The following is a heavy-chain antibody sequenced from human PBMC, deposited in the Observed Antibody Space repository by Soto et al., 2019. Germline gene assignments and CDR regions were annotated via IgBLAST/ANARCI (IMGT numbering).Heavy chain of an antibody. D-gene: IGHD5-18*01. CDR1: GGSIISYY. Sequence: SETLSLTCTVAGGSIISYYWSWIRQHPGKGLEWIGYIYYSGSTNYNPSLKSRVTISVDTSKNQFSLKLSSVTAADTAVYYCAREGDGYSYGRNYFDYWGQGTLVTVSS. CDR3: AREGDGYSYGRNYFDY. J-gene: IGHJ4*02. V-gene: IGHV4-59*01. CDR2: IYYSGST.